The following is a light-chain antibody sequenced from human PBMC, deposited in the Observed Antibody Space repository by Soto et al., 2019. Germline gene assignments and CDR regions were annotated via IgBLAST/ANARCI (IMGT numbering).Light chain of an antibody. J-gene: IGKJ1*01. CDR1: QGIAKS. CDR2: AAS. V-gene: IGKV1D-16*01. CDR3: QQYNDYPWT. Sequence: DIQMTQSPSSLSASVGDRVTITCRASQGIAKSLAWYQQKPEKAPKSLIYAASNLQSGVPSRFSGSGSGTEFTLTISSLQPEDFATYYCQQYNDYPWTFGQGTKVDIK.